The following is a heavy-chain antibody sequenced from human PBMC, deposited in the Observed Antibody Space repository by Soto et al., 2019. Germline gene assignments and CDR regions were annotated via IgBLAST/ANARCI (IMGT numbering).Heavy chain of an antibody. D-gene: IGHD2-2*01. CDR2: INPNSGGT. Sequence: QVVLVQSGTEVKKPGASVKVSCKSFGYPFSAFYIHWVRQAPGQGLEWLGWINPNSGGTKYAQMFQGRVTMTRDTSTNTTYLAVTSLRSDDSAMYFCARAPPPRVAAADFAYWGQGTLLIVSS. J-gene: IGHJ4*02. V-gene: IGHV1-2*02. CDR3: ARAPPPRVAAADFAY. CDR1: GYPFSAFY.